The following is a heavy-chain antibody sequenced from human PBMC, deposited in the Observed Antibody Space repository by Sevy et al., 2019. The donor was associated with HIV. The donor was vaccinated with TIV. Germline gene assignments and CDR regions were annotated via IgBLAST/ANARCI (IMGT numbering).Heavy chain of an antibody. J-gene: IGHJ3*02. CDR3: ARFCIVATITTGAFDI. CDR1: GYSFTSYW. CDR2: IYPGDSDT. Sequence: GESLKISCKGSGYSFTSYWIGWVRQMPGKGLEWMGIIYPGDSDTRYSPYFQGQVTISADKSISTAYLQWSSLKASDTAMYYCARFCIVATITTGAFDIWGQGTMVTVSS. V-gene: IGHV5-51*01. D-gene: IGHD5-12*01.